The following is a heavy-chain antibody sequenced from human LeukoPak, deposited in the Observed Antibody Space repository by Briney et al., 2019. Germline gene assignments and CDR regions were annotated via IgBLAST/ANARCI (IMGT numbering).Heavy chain of an antibody. D-gene: IGHD3-22*01. J-gene: IGHJ4*02. CDR2: INPKNGGP. V-gene: IGHV1-2*02. CDR1: GYTFTAYY. Sequence: GASVKVSCKASGYTFTAYYLHRVRQAPGQGLEWMGWINPKNGGPNYGQKFQGRVTMTMDASISTAYMELSRLRSDDTAVYYCATYYYDNSRYYCDYWGQGTLVTVSS. CDR3: ATYYYDNSRYYCDY.